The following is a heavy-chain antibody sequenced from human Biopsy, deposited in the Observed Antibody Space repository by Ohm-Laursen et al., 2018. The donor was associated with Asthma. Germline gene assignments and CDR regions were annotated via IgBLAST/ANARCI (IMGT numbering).Heavy chain of an antibody. Sequence: SVKASCKSLGGTFNTYVIGWARQAPGQGIEWLGGINTVFGTTTYPQKFQDRVTITADDSTSTVYMELSSLRSEDTAVYYCAQKAGSCISRSCYSLDFWGQGTLVTVSS. CDR3: AQKAGSCISRSCYSLDF. V-gene: IGHV1-69*13. D-gene: IGHD2-15*01. CDR1: GGTFNTYV. CDR2: INTVFGTT. J-gene: IGHJ4*02.